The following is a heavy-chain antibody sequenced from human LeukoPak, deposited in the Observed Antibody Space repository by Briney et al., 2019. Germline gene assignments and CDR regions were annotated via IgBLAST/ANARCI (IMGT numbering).Heavy chain of an antibody. CDR1: GFTVSSNY. Sequence: GGSLRLSCAASGFTVSSNYMSWDRQAPGKGLEWVSVIYSGGSTYYADSVKGRFTISRDHYKNTLYLQMNSLRAEDTAVYYCEKDEYGSGYFDYWGQGTLVTVSS. CDR3: EKDEYGSGYFDY. CDR2: IYSGGST. D-gene: IGHD3-10*01. V-gene: IGHV3-53*01. J-gene: IGHJ4*02.